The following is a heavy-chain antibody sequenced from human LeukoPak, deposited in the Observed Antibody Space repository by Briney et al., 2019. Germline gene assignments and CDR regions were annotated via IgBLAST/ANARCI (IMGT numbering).Heavy chain of an antibody. CDR3: AASNDAKIAPFDH. CDR1: GVSMSAYQ. D-gene: IGHD2-21*01. CDR2: INTKGET. V-gene: IGHV4-4*09. J-gene: IGHJ4*02. Sequence: SETLSLTCTVSGVSMSAYQWSWVRQSPEKGLEWIGCINTKGETSYNPSLKSRVTTSVDTSKSQFSLRLTSVTAADTAVYYCAASNDAKIAPFDHWGQGAPVTVSS.